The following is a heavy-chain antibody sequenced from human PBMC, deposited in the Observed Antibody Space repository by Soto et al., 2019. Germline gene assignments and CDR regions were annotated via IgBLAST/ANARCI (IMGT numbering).Heavy chain of an antibody. CDR2: IRSGGNT. CDR3: VRENYYYGMDV. CDR1: GFTVSTDW. V-gene: IGHV3-66*01. J-gene: IGHJ6*02. Sequence: EVQLVESGGGLVQPGGSLRLSCAASGFTVSTDWMYWVRQAPGKGLEWVSVIRSGGNTYYADSVEGRFTISRDNSKNTVYLQMNSLRAEDTAVYYCVRENYYYGMDVCGQGTTVTVSS.